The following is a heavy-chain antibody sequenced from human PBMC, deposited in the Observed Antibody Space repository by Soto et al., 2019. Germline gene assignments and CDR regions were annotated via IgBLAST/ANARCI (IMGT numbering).Heavy chain of an antibody. J-gene: IGHJ3*01. CDR2: VYDVDGT. D-gene: IGHD1-26*01. CDR3: ASWLLREHAYDV. Sequence: SGGSLRLSCAASGLTVSCKKYIAWVRQAPGKGLEWVSGVYDVDGTYYADSVKGRFTISRDTSKTIVFLEMNDLRPDDTAVYYCASWLLREHAYDVWGLGTTVTVSS. CDR1: GLTVSCKKY. V-gene: IGHV3-53*01.